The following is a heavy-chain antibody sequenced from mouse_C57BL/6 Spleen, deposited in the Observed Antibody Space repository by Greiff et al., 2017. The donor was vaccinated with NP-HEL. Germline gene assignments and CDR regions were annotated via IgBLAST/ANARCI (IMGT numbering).Heavy chain of an antibody. CDR2: IYPRSGNT. J-gene: IGHJ4*01. CDR3: ARTGNYAMDY. D-gene: IGHD4-1*01. Sequence: QVQLQQSGAELARPGASVKLSCKASGYTFTSYGISWVKQRTGQGLEWIGEIYPRSGNTYYNEKFKGKDTLTADKSSSTAYMELRSLTSEDAAVYFCARTGNYAMDYWGQGTSVTVSS. V-gene: IGHV1-81*01. CDR1: GYTFTSYG.